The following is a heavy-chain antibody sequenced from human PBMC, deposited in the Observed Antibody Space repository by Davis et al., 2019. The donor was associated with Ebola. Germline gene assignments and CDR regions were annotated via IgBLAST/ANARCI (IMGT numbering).Heavy chain of an antibody. Sequence: AASVKVSCKASGGTFSSYAISWVRQAPGQGLEWMGGIIPIFGTANYAQKFQGRVTLTADESTSTAYMELSSLRSEDTAVYYCARGPVQLLPSWYFDLWGRGTLVTVSS. V-gene: IGHV1-69*13. CDR3: ARGPVQLLPSWYFDL. D-gene: IGHD2-15*01. CDR2: IIPIFGTA. CDR1: GGTFSSYA. J-gene: IGHJ2*01.